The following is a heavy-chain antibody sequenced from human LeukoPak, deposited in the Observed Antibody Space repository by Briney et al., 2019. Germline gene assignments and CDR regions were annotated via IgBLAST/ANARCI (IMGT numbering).Heavy chain of an antibody. V-gene: IGHV1-69*01. CDR3: ARGGSSWQAGVATDFDY. CDR2: IITIFGTA. Sequence: SAKVSCKASGGTFSSYAISWVRQAPRQGPEWMGGIITIFGTANYAQNFQGRVTITADESTSTAYMELSSLRSEDTAVYYCARGGSSWQAGVATDFDYWGQGTLVTVSS. J-gene: IGHJ4*02. CDR1: GGTFSSYA. D-gene: IGHD6-13*01.